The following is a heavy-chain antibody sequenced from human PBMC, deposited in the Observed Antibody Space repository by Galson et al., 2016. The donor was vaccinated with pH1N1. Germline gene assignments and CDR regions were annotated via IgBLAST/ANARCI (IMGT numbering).Heavy chain of an antibody. CDR1: GFTFSSYA. D-gene: IGHD4-17*01. J-gene: IGHJ4*02. Sequence: LSCAASGFTFSSYAMSWVRQAPGKGLEWVSAISGRGESTYYSDSVKGHLTISRDNSKNTLYLQVNSLRTEDTAVYYCAKDLSSDYGDYGLDYWGQGTLVTVSS. CDR2: ISGRGEST. CDR3: AKDLSSDYGDYGLDY. V-gene: IGHV3-23*01.